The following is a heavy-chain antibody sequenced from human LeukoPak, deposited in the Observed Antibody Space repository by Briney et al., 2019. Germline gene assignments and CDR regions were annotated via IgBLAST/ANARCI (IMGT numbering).Heavy chain of an antibody. CDR2: ITGSGGST. CDR3: ANLTRD. V-gene: IGHV3-23*01. Sequence: PGGSLRLSCTASGFPFSSNTMSWVRQTPGKGLEWVSAITGSGGSTYYADSVRGRFTISRDNSKNTLYLEMNSLRAEDTAVYYCANLTRDWGQGTVVTVSS. J-gene: IGHJ4*02. CDR1: GFPFSSNT. D-gene: IGHD4-11*01.